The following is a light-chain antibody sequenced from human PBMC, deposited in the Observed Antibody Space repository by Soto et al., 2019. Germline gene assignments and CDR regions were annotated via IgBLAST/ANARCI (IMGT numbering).Light chain of an antibody. J-gene: IGKJ3*01. CDR2: LGS. V-gene: IGKV2-28*01. CDR3: LQSLQTPRT. Sequence: DIVMTQSPLSLPVTPGEPASISCRSSQSLLHSNGYNYLDWYLQKPGQSPQLLIYLGSNRASGVPDRSRGSGAGTDFPLKISRVEAEDVGVSYCLQSLQTPRTFGPGTKVHIK. CDR1: QSLLHSNGYNY.